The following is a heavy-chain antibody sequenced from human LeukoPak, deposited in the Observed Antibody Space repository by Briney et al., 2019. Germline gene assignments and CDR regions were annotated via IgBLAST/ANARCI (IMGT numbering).Heavy chain of an antibody. Sequence: PSETLSLTCTVSGGSISSSSYYWGWIRQPPGKGLGWIGSIYYSGSTYYNPSLKSRVTISVDTSKNQFSLKLSSVTAADTAVYYCARVLGVTMIDYWGQGTLVTVSS. CDR1: GGSISSSSYY. CDR3: ARVLGVTMIDY. J-gene: IGHJ4*02. D-gene: IGHD2-21*02. V-gene: IGHV4-39*01. CDR2: IYYSGST.